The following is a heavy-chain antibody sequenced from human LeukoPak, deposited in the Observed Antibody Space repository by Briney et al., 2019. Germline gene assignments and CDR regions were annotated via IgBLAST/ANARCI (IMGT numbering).Heavy chain of an antibody. CDR1: GFTFISYS. Sequence: AGGSLRLSCAASGFTFISYSMNWVRQAPGKGLEWVSSISSSSSYIYYADSVKGRFTISRDNAKNSLYLQMNSLRAEDTAVYYCARGGVYSSGWYVDYWGQGTPVTVSS. V-gene: IGHV3-21*01. J-gene: IGHJ4*02. D-gene: IGHD6-19*01. CDR3: ARGGVYSSGWYVDY. CDR2: ISSSSSYI.